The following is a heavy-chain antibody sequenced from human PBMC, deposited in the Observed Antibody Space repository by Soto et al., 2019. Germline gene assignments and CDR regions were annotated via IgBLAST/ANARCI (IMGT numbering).Heavy chain of an antibody. Sequence: GASVKVSCKASGYTFITYGVSWVRQAPGQGLDWLGWISTYNGNTRYAERLQGRVTMTTDTTTNTAYMELRNPRSDDTAVYYCARGPTDYYDNSANYFLDYWGQGTLVTVSS. CDR3: ARGPTDYYDNSANYFLDY. CDR1: GYTFITYG. D-gene: IGHD3-22*01. J-gene: IGHJ4*02. V-gene: IGHV1-18*01. CDR2: ISTYNGNT.